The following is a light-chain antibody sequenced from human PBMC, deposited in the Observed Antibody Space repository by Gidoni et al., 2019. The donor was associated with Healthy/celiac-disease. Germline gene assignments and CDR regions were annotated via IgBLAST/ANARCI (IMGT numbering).Light chain of an antibody. Sequence: EIVLTHSPATLSVSPGESATLSCSASQSVSSNFACYHQKPGQAPRLLSYGASTRATGIPARFSGSGSGTEFTLKIRSLQSEDFAVYYCQKYNNWPPPWTFGQGTKVEIK. CDR1: QSVSSN. CDR2: GAS. CDR3: QKYNNWPPPWT. V-gene: IGKV3-15*01. J-gene: IGKJ1*01.